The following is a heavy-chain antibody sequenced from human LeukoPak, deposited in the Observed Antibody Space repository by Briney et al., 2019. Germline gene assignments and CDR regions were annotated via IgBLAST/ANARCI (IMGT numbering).Heavy chain of an antibody. CDR1: GFTFRRHW. CDR2: MRDDGSEE. J-gene: IGHJ4*02. CDR3: ARIGYSSSSFDY. V-gene: IGHV3-7*01. D-gene: IGHD6-19*01. Sequence: GGSLRLSCAASGFTFRRHWMSWVRQAPGKGLEWVANMRDDGSEEFYVNSVKGRFTISRDNAKNSLYLQMDSLRAEDTAVYYCARIGYSSSSFDYWGQGALVTVSS.